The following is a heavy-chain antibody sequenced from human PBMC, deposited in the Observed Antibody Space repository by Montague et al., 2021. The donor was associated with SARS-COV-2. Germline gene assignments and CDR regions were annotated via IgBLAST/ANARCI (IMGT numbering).Heavy chain of an antibody. V-gene: IGHV3-48*02. D-gene: IGHD6-13*01. J-gene: IGHJ4*02. Sequence: SLRLSCAASGFTFSDYRMNWVRQAPGKGLQWVSHISTSGEIKYYADSVKGRFSISRDNAEKAVSLQMNSLRDDDTAIYYCARDALAASGSFDYWGPGILVTVSS. CDR1: GFTFSDYR. CDR3: ARDALAASGSFDY. CDR2: ISTSGEIK.